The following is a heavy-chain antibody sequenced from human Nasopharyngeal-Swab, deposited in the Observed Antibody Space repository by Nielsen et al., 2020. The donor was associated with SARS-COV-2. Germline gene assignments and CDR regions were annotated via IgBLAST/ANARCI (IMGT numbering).Heavy chain of an antibody. CDR3: ATFPPSYCGGPTHYCDY. CDR2: VYSGGRT. J-gene: IGHJ4*02. V-gene: IGHV3-53*04. Sequence: WVRQPPGKGLEWVSIVYSGGRTSYADSVNGRFSVSRHNSENTVYLQTNSLRTDDTALYYCATFPPSYCGGPTHYCDYWGQGTQVTVSS. D-gene: IGHD2-21*01.